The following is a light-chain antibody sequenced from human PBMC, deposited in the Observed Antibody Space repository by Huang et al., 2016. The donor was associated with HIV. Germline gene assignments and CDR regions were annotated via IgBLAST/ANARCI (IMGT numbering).Light chain of an antibody. J-gene: IGKJ1*01. Sequence: DIQLTQSPTSLSASIGDRVNISCRASQSISVSLNWYQKRSGKAPKLLIYAASHLQSGVPSRFSGSGSGTDFTLTISSLQVEDFATYYCQQSDSIPLTFGQGTNVDIK. CDR2: AAS. CDR1: QSISVS. V-gene: IGKV1-39*01. CDR3: QQSDSIPLT.